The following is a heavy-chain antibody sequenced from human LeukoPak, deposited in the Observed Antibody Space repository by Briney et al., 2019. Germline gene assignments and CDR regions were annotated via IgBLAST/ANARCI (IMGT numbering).Heavy chain of an antibody. CDR3: ARVVVPAVNYYYYYMDV. D-gene: IGHD2-2*01. V-gene: IGHV4-59*01. CDR1: GGSISSYY. Sequence: SETLSLTCTVSGGSISSYYWSWIRQPPGKGLEWIGYIYYSGSTNYNPSLKSRVAISVDTSNNQFSLKLSSVTAADTAVYYCARVVVPAVNYYYYYMDVWGKGTTVTVSS. J-gene: IGHJ6*03. CDR2: IYYSGST.